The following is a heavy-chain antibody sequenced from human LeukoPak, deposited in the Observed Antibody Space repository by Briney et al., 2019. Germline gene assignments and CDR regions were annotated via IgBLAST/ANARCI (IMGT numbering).Heavy chain of an antibody. CDR2: IYTSGST. CDR1: VVSMNGYY. Sequence: SETLSLTCSVSVVSMNGYYWSWIRQPAGKGLEWIGRIYTSGSTNYNPSLKSRVTMSVDTSKNQFSLKLSSVTAADTAVYYCARGYSSGWGNCYYYYMDVWGKGTTVTISS. J-gene: IGHJ6*03. CDR3: ARGYSSGWGNCYYYYMDV. D-gene: IGHD6-19*01. V-gene: IGHV4-4*07.